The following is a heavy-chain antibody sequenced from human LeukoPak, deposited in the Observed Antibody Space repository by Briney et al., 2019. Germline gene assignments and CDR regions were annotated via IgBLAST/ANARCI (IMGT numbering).Heavy chain of an antibody. CDR2: IFHSGST. D-gene: IGHD6-19*01. V-gene: IGHV4-4*02. J-gene: IGHJ4*02. CDR1: GGSISSSNW. Sequence: KASETLPLTCAVSGGSISSSNWWSWVRQPPGKGLEWIGEIFHSGSTNYNSPLKSRVIISIDKSKSQFSLTLNFMTAADTAVYYCAKTSGWSPYYFDYWSQGTLVTVSS. CDR3: AKTSGWSPYYFDY.